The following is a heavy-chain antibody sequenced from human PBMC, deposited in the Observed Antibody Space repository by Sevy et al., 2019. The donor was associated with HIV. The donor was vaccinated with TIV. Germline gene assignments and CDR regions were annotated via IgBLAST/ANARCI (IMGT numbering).Heavy chain of an antibody. CDR3: VRGSSSWNGMDY. D-gene: IGHD6-13*01. CDR1: GFTFSSYW. V-gene: IGHV3-74*01. CDR2: INTDVSDT. J-gene: IGHJ4*02. Sequence: GGSLRLSCAASGFTFSSYWMHWVRQAPGKGLVSVSRINTDVSDTSYADSVKGRFTISRDNAKNTLYLQMNSLRAEDTAVYYCVRGSSSWNGMDYWGQGTLVTVSS.